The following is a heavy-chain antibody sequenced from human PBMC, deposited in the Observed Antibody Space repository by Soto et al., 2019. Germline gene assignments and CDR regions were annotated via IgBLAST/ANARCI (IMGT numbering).Heavy chain of an antibody. D-gene: IGHD6-19*01. J-gene: IGHJ3*02. Sequence: GGSLRLSCAASGFTFSSYAMSWVRQAPGKGLEWVSAISGSGGSTYYADSVKGRFTISRDNSKNTLYLQMNSLRAEDTAVYYCAKSGTAVAGTDDAFDIWGQGTMVTVSS. CDR2: ISGSGGST. V-gene: IGHV3-23*01. CDR3: AKSGTAVAGTDDAFDI. CDR1: GFTFSSYA.